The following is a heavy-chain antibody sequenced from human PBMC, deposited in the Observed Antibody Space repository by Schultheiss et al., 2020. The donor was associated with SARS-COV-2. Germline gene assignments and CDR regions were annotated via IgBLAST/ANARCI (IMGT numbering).Heavy chain of an antibody. J-gene: IGHJ4*02. Sequence: GGSLRLSCKGSGYSFTSYWIGWVRQMPGKGLEWMGIIYPGDSDTRYSPSFQGQVTISADKSISTAYLQWSSLKASDTAMYYCARLFRGDNYDYVWGSYRYSSPFDYWGQGTLVTVSS. V-gene: IGHV5-51*01. D-gene: IGHD3-16*02. CDR3: ARLFRGDNYDYVWGSYRYSSPFDY. CDR2: IYPGDSDT. CDR1: GYSFTSYW.